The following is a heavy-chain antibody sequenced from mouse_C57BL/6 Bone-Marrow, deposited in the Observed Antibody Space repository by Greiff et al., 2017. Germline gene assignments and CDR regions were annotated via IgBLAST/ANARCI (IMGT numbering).Heavy chain of an antibody. CDR2: ILPGSGST. Sequence: VQVVQSGAELMKPGASVKLSCKATGYTFTGYWIEWVKQRPGHGLEWIGAILPGSGSTNYNEKFKGKATFTADTSSNTAYMELSSLTTEDYAIYYCARVGGYGNGDYWGQGTTLTVSS. V-gene: IGHV1-9*01. CDR1: GYTFTGYW. D-gene: IGHD2-1*01. CDR3: ARVGGYGNGDY. J-gene: IGHJ2*01.